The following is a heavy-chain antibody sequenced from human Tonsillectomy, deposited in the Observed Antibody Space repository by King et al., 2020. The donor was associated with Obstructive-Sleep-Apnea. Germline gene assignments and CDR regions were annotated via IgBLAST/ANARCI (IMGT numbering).Heavy chain of an antibody. J-gene: IGHJ4*02. Sequence: VQLVESGGVVVQPGGSLRLSCAASGFSFHDYTMHWVRQAPGKGLEWVSLITWDGGRTQYVDSVEGRFTISRNNSKNYLYLQMSSLKIEDTALYYCAKDMSGWYGFDYWGQGTLVTVSS. CDR2: ITWDGGRT. CDR3: AKDMSGWYGFDY. V-gene: IGHV3-43*01. CDR1: GFSFHDYT. D-gene: IGHD6-19*01.